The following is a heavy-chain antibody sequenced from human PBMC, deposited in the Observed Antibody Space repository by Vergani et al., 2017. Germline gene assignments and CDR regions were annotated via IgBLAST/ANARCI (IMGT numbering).Heavy chain of an antibody. J-gene: IGHJ6*02. CDR2: ISSSSSSI. D-gene: IGHD4-17*01. Sequence: EVQLVESGGGLAQPGGSLRLSCAASGFTFNSYNMNWVRQAPGNGLEWLSYISSSSSSIYYADSVKGRFTISRDNAKNSLNLQMNSLRAEDTAVYYCARGSTVTTLYFYYGMDVWGQGTTVTVSS. V-gene: IGHV3-48*01. CDR1: GFTFNSYN. CDR3: ARGSTVTTLYFYYGMDV.